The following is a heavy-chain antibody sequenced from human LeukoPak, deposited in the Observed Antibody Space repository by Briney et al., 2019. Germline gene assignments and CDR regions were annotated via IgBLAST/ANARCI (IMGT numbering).Heavy chain of an antibody. J-gene: IGHJ4*02. Sequence: GGSLRLSCAASGFTFSSYSMNWVRQAPGKGLEWVSSISSSSSYIYYADSVKGRFTISRDNAKNSLYLQMNSLRAEDTAVYYCARGIPTYYYDSSGYYYFDYWGQGTLVTVSS. CDR3: ARGIPTYYYDSSGYYYFDY. CDR2: ISSSSSYI. CDR1: GFTFSSYS. D-gene: IGHD3-22*01. V-gene: IGHV3-21*01.